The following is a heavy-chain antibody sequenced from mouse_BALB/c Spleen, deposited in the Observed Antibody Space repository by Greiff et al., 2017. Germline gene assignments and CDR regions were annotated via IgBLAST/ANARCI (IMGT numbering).Heavy chain of an antibody. J-gene: IGHJ3*01. CDR1: GFTFSSYG. CDR2: ISSGGSYT. Sequence: DVMLVESGGDLVKPGGSLKLSCAASGFTFSSYGMSWVRQTPDKRLEWVATISSGGSYTYYPDSVKGRFTISRDNAKNTLYLQMSSLKSEDTAMYYCARLGGNYEAWFAYWGQGTLVTVSA. CDR3: ARLGGNYEAWFAY. V-gene: IGHV5-6*02. D-gene: IGHD2-1*01.